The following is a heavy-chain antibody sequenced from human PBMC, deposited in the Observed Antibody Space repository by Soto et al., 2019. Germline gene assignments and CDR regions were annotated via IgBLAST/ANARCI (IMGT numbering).Heavy chain of an antibody. CDR2: IYYSGST. D-gene: IGHD2-15*01. V-gene: IGHV4-30-4*01. CDR3: AXAGTYCSGGSCYSLLDY. J-gene: IGHJ4*02. Sequence: SETLSLTCTVSGGSISGGDYYWSWIRQPPGKGLEWIGYIYYSGSTYYNPSLKSRVTISVDTSKNQFSLKLSSVTAADTAVYYCAXAGTYCSGGSCYSLLDYWGQGTLVTVSS. CDR1: GGSISGGDYY.